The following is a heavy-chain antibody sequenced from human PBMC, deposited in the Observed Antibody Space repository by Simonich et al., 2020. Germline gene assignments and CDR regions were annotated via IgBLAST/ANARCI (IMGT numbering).Heavy chain of an antibody. V-gene: IGHV4-39*01. CDR3: ARHAGFAFDI. Sequence: QLQLQESGPGLVKPSETLSLTCTVSGGSISSSSYYWGWIRQPPGKGLEWIGSIYYSGSANYNPSRSSRVTISVATSKNQFSLKLGSVTAADTAVYYCARHAGFAFDIWGQGTMVTVSS. CDR2: IYYSGSA. CDR1: GGSISSSSYY. D-gene: IGHD6-13*01. J-gene: IGHJ3*02.